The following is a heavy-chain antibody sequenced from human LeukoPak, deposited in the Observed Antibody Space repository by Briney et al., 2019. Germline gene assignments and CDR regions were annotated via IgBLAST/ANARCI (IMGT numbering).Heavy chain of an antibody. CDR3: ARDEIAVAGTGFDY. J-gene: IGHJ4*02. Sequence: GGSLRLSCAASGFIFSSDGMHWVRQAPGKGLEWVTYIVYDGSNKYYADSVKGRFTISRDNSKNTLYLQMNSLRAEDTAVYYCARDEIAVAGTGFDYWGQGTLVTVSS. D-gene: IGHD6-19*01. CDR2: IVYDGSNK. V-gene: IGHV3-30*02. CDR1: GFIFSSDG.